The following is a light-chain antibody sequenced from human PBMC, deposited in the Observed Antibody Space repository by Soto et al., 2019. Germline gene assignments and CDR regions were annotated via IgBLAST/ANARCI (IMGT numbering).Light chain of an antibody. CDR1: QGVSSN. CDR3: QQYNNFPCT. V-gene: IGKV1-9*01. J-gene: IGKJ2*02. CDR2: AAS. Sequence: LTQSPATLSASVGERATITCRASQGVSSNVAWYQQKPGQAPKLLIYAASTRESGISSRFSGSGSGTEFTLTISSLQPEDFATYYCQQYNNFPCTFGQGTKLEIK.